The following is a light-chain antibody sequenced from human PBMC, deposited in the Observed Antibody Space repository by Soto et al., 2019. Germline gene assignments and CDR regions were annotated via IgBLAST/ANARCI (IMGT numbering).Light chain of an antibody. CDR3: QQAHTFPWT. Sequence: DIQLTQSPSSVSASVGDRVTITFRASQDISTRLAWYQQKPGTAPKLLIYAASTSGSGVPSRFSGMGSGTDFSLTVSSLQCEDFATYICQQAHTFPWTFGQGTKVDI. CDR2: AAS. V-gene: IGKV1-12*01. CDR1: QDISTR. J-gene: IGKJ1*01.